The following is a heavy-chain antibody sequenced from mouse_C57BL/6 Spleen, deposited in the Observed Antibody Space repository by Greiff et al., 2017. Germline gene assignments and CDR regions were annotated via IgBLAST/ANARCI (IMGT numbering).Heavy chain of an antibody. CDR3: ARGYDGY. CDR1: GYTFTSYW. CDR2: IDPSDSYT. V-gene: IGHV1-59*01. D-gene: IGHD2-3*01. J-gene: IGHJ3*02. Sequence: QVQLQQPGAELVRPGTSVKLSCKASGYTFTSYWMHWVKQRPGQGLEWIGVIDPSDSYTNYNQKFKGKATLTVDTSSSTAYMQLSSLTSEDSAVYYCARGYDGYWGQGTLVTVSA.